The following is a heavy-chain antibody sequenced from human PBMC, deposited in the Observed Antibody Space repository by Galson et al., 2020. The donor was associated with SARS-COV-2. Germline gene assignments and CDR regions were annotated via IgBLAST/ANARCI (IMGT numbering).Heavy chain of an antibody. Sequence: GGSLRLSCAASGFTFSSYRMNWVRQAPGKGLEWVSSISSSSSYIYYADSMKGRFTISRDNAKNTLYLQMNSLRAEDTAVYYCARDGLGSYSDYYYGMGVWGQGATVTVSS. J-gene: IGHJ6*02. CDR2: ISSSSSYI. CDR1: GFTFSSYR. CDR3: ARDGLGSYSDYYYGMGV. V-gene: IGHV3-21*01. D-gene: IGHD3-10*01.